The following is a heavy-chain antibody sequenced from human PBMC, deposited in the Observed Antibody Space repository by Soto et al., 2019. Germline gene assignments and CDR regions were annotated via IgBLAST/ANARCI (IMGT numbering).Heavy chain of an antibody. CDR3: AIIVVATPWGDGVDY. CDR2: MNPNSGNT. J-gene: IGHJ4*02. CDR1: GYTFTSYD. Sequence: ASVKVSCKASGYTFTSYDINWVRQATGQGLEWMEWMNPNSGNTGYAQKFQGRVTTTMNTSISTAYMELISLRSEDTAVFYFAIIVVATPWGDGVDYWGQGTLVTVSS. V-gene: IGHV1-8*01. D-gene: IGHD2-21*01.